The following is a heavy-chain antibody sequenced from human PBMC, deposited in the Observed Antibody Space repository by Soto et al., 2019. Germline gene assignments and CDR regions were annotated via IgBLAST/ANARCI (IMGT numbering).Heavy chain of an antibody. CDR2: MNPNSGNT. V-gene: IGHV1-8*01. CDR3: ARVKLDYFDY. J-gene: IGHJ4*02. Sequence: ASLKVSCKSSGYPFTSYDINWVRQATGQGLEWMGWMNPNSGNTAYAQKFQGRVTMTRNTSISTAYMELSSLRSEDTAVYYCARVKLDYFDYWGQGTLVTVSS. CDR1: GYPFTSYD.